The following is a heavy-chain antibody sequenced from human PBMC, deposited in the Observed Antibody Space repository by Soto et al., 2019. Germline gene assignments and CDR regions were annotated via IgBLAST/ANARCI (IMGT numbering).Heavy chain of an antibody. CDR3: AKDSGSHGYFGY. Sequence: EVQPLESGGGLVQPGGSLRLSCAASGFTFSTYAMTWVRQAPGKGLEWVSTVTGSDDATYYAGSVKGRFTISRDNSKNTLYLQMNNLRPDDTAVYYCAKDSGSHGYFGYWGQGTLVTVSS. J-gene: IGHJ4*02. CDR1: GFTFSTYA. CDR2: VTGSDDAT. V-gene: IGHV3-23*01. D-gene: IGHD1-26*01.